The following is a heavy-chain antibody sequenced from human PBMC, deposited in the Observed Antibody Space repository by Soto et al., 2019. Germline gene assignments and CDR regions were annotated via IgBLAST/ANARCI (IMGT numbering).Heavy chain of an antibody. CDR1: GFSFGDYG. V-gene: IGHV3-9*01. D-gene: IGHD2-15*01. CDR2: ISWKSASI. CDR3: AKSRGGTANGLDV. Sequence: EVQLVESGGDLVQPGRSLRLSCAASGFSFGDYGMHWVRQAPGKGLEWDSGISWKSASIGYADSVKGRFTISRDNAKNLLYLQMNSLSAEDTALYHCAKSRGGTANGLDVWGQGTTVTVSS. J-gene: IGHJ6*02.